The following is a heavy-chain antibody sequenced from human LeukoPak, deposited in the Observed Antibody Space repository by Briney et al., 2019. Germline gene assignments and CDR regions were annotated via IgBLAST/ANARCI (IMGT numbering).Heavy chain of an antibody. D-gene: IGHD6-6*01. CDR1: GFTFSSYS. V-gene: IGHV3-21*01. Sequence: PGGSLRLSCAASGFTFSSYSMNWVRQAPGKGLEWVSSISSSSSYIYYADSVKGRFTLSRDNAKNSRYLQMNSLRAEDTAVYYCARDLGSIASDYWGQGTLVTVSS. J-gene: IGHJ4*02. CDR2: ISSSSSYI. CDR3: ARDLGSIASDY.